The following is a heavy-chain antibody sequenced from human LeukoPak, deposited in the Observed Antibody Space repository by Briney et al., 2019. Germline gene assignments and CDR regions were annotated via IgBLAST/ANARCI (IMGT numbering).Heavy chain of an antibody. V-gene: IGHV4-59*08. CDR3: ARASHGVTDY. J-gene: IGHJ4*02. CDR2: IYYSGST. Sequence: PSETLSLTCTVSGGSISSYYWSWIRQPPGKGLEWIGYIYYSGSTNYNPSLKSRVTISVDTSKNQFSLKPSSVTAADTAVYYCARASHGVTDYWGQGTLVTVSS. CDR1: GGSISSYY. D-gene: IGHD5-18*01.